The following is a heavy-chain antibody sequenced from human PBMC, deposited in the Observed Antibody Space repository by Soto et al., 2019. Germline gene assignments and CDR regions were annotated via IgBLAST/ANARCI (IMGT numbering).Heavy chain of an antibody. D-gene: IGHD6-19*01. J-gene: IGHJ4*02. CDR2: ISAYNGNT. CDR1: FTSYG. CDR3: GCGAVPGTAGLEF. Sequence: FTSYGISWVRQAPGQGLEWMGWISAYNGNTNYAQKLQGRVTMTTDTSTSTAYMELRSLSSDDTAVYYCGCGAVPGTAGLEFWRQGTQVTVSA. V-gene: IGHV1-18*04.